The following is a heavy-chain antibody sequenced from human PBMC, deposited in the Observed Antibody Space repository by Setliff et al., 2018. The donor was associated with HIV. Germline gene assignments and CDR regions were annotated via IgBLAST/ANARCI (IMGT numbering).Heavy chain of an antibody. J-gene: IGHJ4*02. Sequence: ASVKVSCKASGYTFTSYGFSWVRQAPRQGLQWMGWISAYSGDTRFAQEFQGRLTMTTDTSTNTAYMALGSLKSDDTAVYYRARDARDHFYGSGHIDKWGQGTQVTVSS. D-gene: IGHD3-10*01. CDR2: ISAYSGDT. CDR3: ARDARDHFYGSGHIDK. V-gene: IGHV1-18*01. CDR1: GYTFTSYG.